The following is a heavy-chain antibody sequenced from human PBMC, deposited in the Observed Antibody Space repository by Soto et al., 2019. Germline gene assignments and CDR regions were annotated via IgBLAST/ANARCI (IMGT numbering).Heavy chain of an antibody. Sequence: GGSLRLSCAASGFTFSNHAMNWVRQAPGKGLQWVSTISSSGGSTYYADSVKGRFTISRDNSKNTRFLQMNSLRADDTAIYYCAKLLYSYSYYGMDVWGQGTTVTVSS. CDR1: GFTFSNHA. CDR3: AKLLYSYSYYGMDV. J-gene: IGHJ6*02. V-gene: IGHV3-23*01. CDR2: ISSSGGST. D-gene: IGHD1-26*01.